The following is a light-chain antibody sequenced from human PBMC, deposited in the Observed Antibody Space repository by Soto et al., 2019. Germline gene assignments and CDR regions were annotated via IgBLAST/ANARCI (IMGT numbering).Light chain of an antibody. CDR3: VLYMGSGIWV. CDR1: SGPVSTNYY. Sequence: QAVVTQEPSFSVSPGRTVTLTCRLSSGPVSTNYYPSWYQQTPGQAPRTLIYSTNTRSSGVPNRFSGSILGNKAALTITGAQADDESDYYCVLYMGSGIWVFGGGTKLTV. CDR2: STN. V-gene: IGLV8-61*01. J-gene: IGLJ3*02.